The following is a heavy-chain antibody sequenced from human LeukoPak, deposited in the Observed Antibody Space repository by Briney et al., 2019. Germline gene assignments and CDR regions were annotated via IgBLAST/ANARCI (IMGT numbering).Heavy chain of an antibody. V-gene: IGHV3-23*01. CDR1: GFSFSTYA. J-gene: IGHJ4*02. D-gene: IGHD3-10*01. Sequence: GGSLRLSCAASGFSFSTYAMIWVRQAPGKGLEWVSAISGSGDNTYYADSVKGRFTISRDNSRNTLYLQMNSLRDEDTAVYYCERTMTGGLIIWGQGTQVTVSS. CDR3: ERTMTGGLII. CDR2: ISGSGDNT.